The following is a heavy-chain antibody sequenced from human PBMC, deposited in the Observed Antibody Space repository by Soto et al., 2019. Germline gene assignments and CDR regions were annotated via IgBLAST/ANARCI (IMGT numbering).Heavy chain of an antibody. D-gene: IGHD3-16*01. CDR2: IYYSGST. CDR1: GGSISIGGYY. V-gene: IGHV4-31*03. J-gene: IGHJ4*02. CDR3: ARITKLAHDY. Sequence: PSETLSLTCTVSGGSISIGGYYLSWIRQHPGKGLEWIGYIYYSGSTYYNPYLKSRVTISVDTSKNQFSLKLSSVTAADTAVYYCARITKLAHDYWGQGTLVTVSS.